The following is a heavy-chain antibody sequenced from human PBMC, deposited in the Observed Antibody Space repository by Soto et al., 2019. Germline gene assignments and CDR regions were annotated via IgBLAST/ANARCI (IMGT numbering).Heavy chain of an antibody. D-gene: IGHD2-15*01. CDR3: AKDRIVVVVAATQFDY. CDR2: ISGSGGST. CDR1: GFTVSSYA. V-gene: IGHV3-23*01. J-gene: IGHJ4*02. Sequence: GGSLRLSCAASGFTVSSYAMSWVRKTPGKGLEWVSAISGSGGSTYYADSVKGRFTISRDNSKNTLYLQMNSLRAEDTAVYYCAKDRIVVVVAATQFDYWGQGTLVTVSS.